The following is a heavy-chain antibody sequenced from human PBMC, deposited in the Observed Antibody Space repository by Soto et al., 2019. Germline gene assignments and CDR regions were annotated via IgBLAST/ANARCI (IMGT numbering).Heavy chain of an antibody. CDR1: GGSISSGDYY. J-gene: IGHJ4*02. Sequence: PSETLSLTCTVSGGSISSGDYYWSWIRQPPGKGLEWIGYIYYSGSTYYNPSPKSRVTISVDTSKNQFSLKLSSVTAADTAVYYCARVAGYDSSGELDYWGQGTLVTVSS. CDR3: ARVAGYDSSGELDY. D-gene: IGHD3-22*01. V-gene: IGHV4-30-4*01. CDR2: IYYSGST.